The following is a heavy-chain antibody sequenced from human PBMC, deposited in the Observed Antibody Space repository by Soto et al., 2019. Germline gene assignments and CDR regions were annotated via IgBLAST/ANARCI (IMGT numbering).Heavy chain of an antibody. CDR1: GGSISSSSYF. Sequence: PSETLSLTCTVSGGSISSSSYFWGWIRQPPGKGLEWIGSMYYSGTTYYNPSLKSRVTISVDTSKNQFSLKLSSVTAADTAVYYCARESREYYFDYWGQGTLVTVSS. CDR2: MYYSGTT. J-gene: IGHJ4*02. V-gene: IGHV4-39*07. CDR3: ARESREYYFDY.